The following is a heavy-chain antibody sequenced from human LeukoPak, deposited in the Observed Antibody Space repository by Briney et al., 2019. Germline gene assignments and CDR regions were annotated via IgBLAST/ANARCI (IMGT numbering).Heavy chain of an antibody. CDR2: ITTSGSKT. CDR1: RFTFSSHE. Sequence: GGSLRLSCAASRFTFSSHEVNWVSQAPGKGLEWISHITTSGSKTYYADSVKGRFTISRDNAKSSLYLQMNSLRAEDTAVYYCGRYLNYWGQGTLVTVSS. V-gene: IGHV3-48*03. D-gene: IGHD3-10*01. CDR3: GRYLNY. J-gene: IGHJ4*02.